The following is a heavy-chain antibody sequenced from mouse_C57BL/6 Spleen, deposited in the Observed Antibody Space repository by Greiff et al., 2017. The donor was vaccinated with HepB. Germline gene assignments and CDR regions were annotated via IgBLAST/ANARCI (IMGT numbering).Heavy chain of an antibody. CDR1: GYAFSSSW. V-gene: IGHV1-82*01. CDR3: ARELRYPHWYFDV. CDR2: IYPGDGDT. D-gene: IGHD1-1*01. J-gene: IGHJ1*03. Sequence: QVQLQQSGPELVKPGASVKISCKASGYAFSSSWMNWVKQRPGRGLVGIGRIYPGDGDTNYNGKFKGKATLTADKSSSTAYMQLSSLTSEDSAVYFCARELRYPHWYFDVWGTGTTVTVSS.